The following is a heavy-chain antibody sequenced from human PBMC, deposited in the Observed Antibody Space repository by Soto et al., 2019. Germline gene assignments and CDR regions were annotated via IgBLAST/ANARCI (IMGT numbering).Heavy chain of an antibody. CDR3: ARDAWFGELRGWIDY. CDR1: GYTFTSYY. V-gene: IGHV1-46*03. J-gene: IGHJ4*02. D-gene: IGHD3-10*01. CDR2: INPSGGST. Sequence: GASVKVSCKASGYTFTSYYIHWVRQAPGQGLEWMGIINPSGGSTSYAQKFQGRVTMTRDTSTSTVYMELSSLRSEDTAVYYCARDAWFGELRGWIDYWGQGPLVTVSS.